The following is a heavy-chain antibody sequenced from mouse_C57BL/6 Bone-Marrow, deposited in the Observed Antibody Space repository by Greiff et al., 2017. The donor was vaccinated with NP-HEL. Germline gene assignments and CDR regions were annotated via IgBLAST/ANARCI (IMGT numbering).Heavy chain of an antibody. Sequence: EVKLQQSGPGLVKPSQSLSLTCSVTGYSITSGYYWNWIRQFPGNKLEWMGYISYDGSNNYNPSLKNRISITRDTSKNQFFLKLNSVTTEDTATYYCARGGDYSNFLMDYFDYWGQGTTLTVSS. CDR2: ISYDGSN. D-gene: IGHD2-5*01. CDR3: ARGGDYSNFLMDYFDY. V-gene: IGHV3-6*01. J-gene: IGHJ2*01. CDR1: GYSITSGYY.